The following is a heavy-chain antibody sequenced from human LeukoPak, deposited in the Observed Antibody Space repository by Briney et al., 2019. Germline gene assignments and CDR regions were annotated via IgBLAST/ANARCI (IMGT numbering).Heavy chain of an antibody. J-gene: IGHJ2*01. V-gene: IGHV1-69*06. CDR1: GGTFSNYV. CDR3: ARDSVDSPFDL. CDR2: IIPFVGTT. Sequence: ASVKVSCKASGGTFSNYVINWVRQAPGQGLEWMGGIIPFVGTTNYAQKFQGRVTITADKSTSTAYMELSSLRSEDTAVYYCARDSVDSPFDLWGRGTLVTVSS. D-gene: IGHD3-10*01.